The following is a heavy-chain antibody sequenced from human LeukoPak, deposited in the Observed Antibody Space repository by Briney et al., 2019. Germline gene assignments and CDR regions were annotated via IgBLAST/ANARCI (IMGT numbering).Heavy chain of an antibody. CDR1: GGSISSLY. CDR2: MYYTGSN. Sequence: SETLSLTCSVSGGSISSLYWSWIRQPPGKGLEWIGYMYYTGSNNYNPSLKSRVTMFVDMTKNQFSLRLSSVTAADTAVYYCARHRAYSSSSPFDYWGQGTLVTVS. CDR3: ARHRAYSSSSPFDY. J-gene: IGHJ4*02. D-gene: IGHD6-6*01. V-gene: IGHV4-59*08.